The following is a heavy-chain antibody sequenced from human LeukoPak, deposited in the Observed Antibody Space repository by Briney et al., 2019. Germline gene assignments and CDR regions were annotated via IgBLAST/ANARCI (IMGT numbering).Heavy chain of an antibody. D-gene: IGHD3-3*01. CDR3: ARTYAFWSGYFLGDY. J-gene: IGHJ4*02. CDR2: ISSSSSTI. CDR1: GFTFSSYS. V-gene: IGHV3-48*01. Sequence: GSLRLSCAASGFTFSSYSMNWVRQAPGKGLEWVSYISSSSSTIYYADSVKGRFTISRDNAKNSLYLQMNSLRSDDTAVYYCARTYAFWSGYFLGDYWGQGTLVTVSS.